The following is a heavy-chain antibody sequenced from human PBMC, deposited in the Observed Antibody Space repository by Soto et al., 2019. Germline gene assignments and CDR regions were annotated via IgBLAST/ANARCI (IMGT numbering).Heavy chain of an antibody. Sequence: QVQLVESGGGLVKPGGSLRLSCAASGFTFSDYYMSWIRQAPGKGLEWVSYISSSSSYTNYADSVKGRFTISRDNAMXSLYLQMNSLRAEDTAVYYCARDADILTGSDAFDIWGQGTMVTVSS. CDR3: ARDADILTGSDAFDI. V-gene: IGHV3-11*05. CDR2: ISSSSSYT. J-gene: IGHJ3*02. D-gene: IGHD3-9*01. CDR1: GFTFSDYY.